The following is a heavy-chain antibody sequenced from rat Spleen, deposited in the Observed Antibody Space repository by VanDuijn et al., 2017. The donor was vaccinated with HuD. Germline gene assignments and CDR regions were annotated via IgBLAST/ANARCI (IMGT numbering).Heavy chain of an antibody. CDR2: ISYEGSST. J-gene: IGHJ4*01. CDR1: GFIFSQYG. D-gene: IGHD1-2*01. CDR3: ARPHSSLYVMDA. V-gene: IGHV5-22*01. Sequence: EVEVVESGGGLVQPGKSMKLSCAASGFIFSQYGMAWVRQAPKKGLEWVASISYEGSSTYYGDSVKGRFTISRDNAKSTLYLQMNSLRSEDTATYYCARPHSSLYVMDAWGQGASVTVSS.